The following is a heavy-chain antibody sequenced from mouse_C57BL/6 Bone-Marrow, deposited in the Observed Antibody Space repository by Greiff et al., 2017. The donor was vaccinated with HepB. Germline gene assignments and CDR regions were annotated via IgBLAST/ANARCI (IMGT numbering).Heavy chain of an antibody. CDR3: ARGDHYYYGSSRHWYFDV. CDR1: GYSITSGYY. J-gene: IGHJ1*03. V-gene: IGHV3-6*01. Sequence: EVKLQESGPGLVKPSQSLSLTCSVTGYSITSGYYWNWIRQFPGNKLEWMGYISYDGSNNYNPSLKNRISITRDTSKNQFFLKLNSVTTEDTATYYCARGDHYYYGSSRHWYFDVWGTGTTVTVSS. D-gene: IGHD1-1*01. CDR2: ISYDGSN.